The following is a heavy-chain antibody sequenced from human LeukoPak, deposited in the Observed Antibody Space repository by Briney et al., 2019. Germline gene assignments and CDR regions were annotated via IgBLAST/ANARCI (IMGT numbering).Heavy chain of an antibody. V-gene: IGHV4-34*01. CDR3: ARGALKSKTYYYDSSGYSWFDP. CDR2: INHSGST. Sequence: PSETLSLTCAVYGGSFSGYYWSWIRQPPGKGLEWIGEINHSGSTNYNPSLKSRVTISVDTSKNQFSPKLSSVTAADTAVYYCARGALKSKTYYYDSSGYSWFDPWGQGTLVTVSS. CDR1: GGSFSGYY. D-gene: IGHD3-22*01. J-gene: IGHJ5*02.